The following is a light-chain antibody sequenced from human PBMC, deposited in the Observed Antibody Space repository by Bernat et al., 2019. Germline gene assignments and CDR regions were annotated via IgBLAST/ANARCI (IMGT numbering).Light chain of an antibody. CDR3: SSYTTSSTRL. J-gene: IGLJ2*01. CDR1: SGDVGAYKF. Sequence: QSALTQPASVSGSPGQSITISCTGTSGDVGAYKFVSWYQQHPGKAPKLIIYDVSDRPSGVSDHFSGSKSGNTASLTISGLQAEDEADYYCSSYTTSSTRLFGGGTKLTVL. CDR2: DVS. V-gene: IGLV2-14*01.